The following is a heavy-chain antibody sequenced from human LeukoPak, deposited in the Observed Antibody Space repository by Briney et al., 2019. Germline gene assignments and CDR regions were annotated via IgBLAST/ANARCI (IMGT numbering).Heavy chain of an antibody. CDR2: IYSGGST. V-gene: IGHV3-53*01. CDR1: GFTVSSNY. CDR3: AREDGSGSYVDY. Sequence: PGGSLRLSCAASGFTVSSNYMSWVRQAPGKGLEWVSVIYSGGSTYYADSVKSRFTISRDNSKNTLYLQMNSLRAGDTAVYYCAREDGSGSYVDYWGQGTLVTVSS. D-gene: IGHD3-10*01. J-gene: IGHJ4*02.